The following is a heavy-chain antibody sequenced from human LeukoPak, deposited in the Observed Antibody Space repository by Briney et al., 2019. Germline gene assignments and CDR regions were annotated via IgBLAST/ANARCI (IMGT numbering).Heavy chain of an antibody. J-gene: IGHJ5*02. Sequence: GASVKVSCKVSGYTFTELSMHWVRQAPGKGLEWMGGFDPEDGETIYAQKFQGRVTMTEDTSTDTAYMELSSLRSEDTAVYYCATVSDFWSGLPFDPWGQGTLVTVSS. CDR3: ATVSDFWSGLPFDP. D-gene: IGHD3-3*01. CDR2: FDPEDGET. CDR1: GYTFTELS. V-gene: IGHV1-24*01.